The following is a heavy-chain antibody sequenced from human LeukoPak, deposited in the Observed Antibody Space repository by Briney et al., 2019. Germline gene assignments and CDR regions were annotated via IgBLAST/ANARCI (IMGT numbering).Heavy chain of an antibody. Sequence: GGSLRLSCAASGFTFSTYDMSWVRQTPGKGLERVSAISGTHAGRQGTTYYADSVKGRFTISRDDSKNTLYLQMHSLRAEDTAIYFCAKGGYFSYDMWGQGTKVTVSP. CDR3: AKGGYFSYDM. D-gene: IGHD5-18*01. J-gene: IGHJ3*02. CDR2: ISGTHAGRQGTT. V-gene: IGHV3-23*01. CDR1: GFTFSTYD.